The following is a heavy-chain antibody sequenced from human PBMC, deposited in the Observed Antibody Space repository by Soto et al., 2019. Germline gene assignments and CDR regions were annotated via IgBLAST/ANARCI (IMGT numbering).Heavy chain of an antibody. J-gene: IGHJ4*02. CDR1: GFTFSSYW. D-gene: IGHD6-19*01. CDR2: TRQDGGQE. CDR3: ARYPNPTVAGLPFDL. Sequence: EVQLVESGGGLVQPGGSLRLSCAASGFTFSSYWMSWVRQAPGKGLEWVAHTRQDGGQEYYVDSVKGRFTISRDNAKNSLYLQMNSLRVEDTAVYYCARYPNPTVAGLPFDLWGQGTLLTVSS. V-gene: IGHV3-7*03.